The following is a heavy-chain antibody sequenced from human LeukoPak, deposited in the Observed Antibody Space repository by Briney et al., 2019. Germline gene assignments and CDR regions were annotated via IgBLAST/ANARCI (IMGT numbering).Heavy chain of an antibody. CDR1: GFTFSSYS. D-gene: IGHD3-3*01. CDR3: ARDHNFWSGSTYYYYYYMDV. J-gene: IGHJ6*03. CDR2: IKRSSSTI. V-gene: IGHV3-48*04. Sequence: GGSLRLSCAASGFTFSSYSMNWLRQAPGKGLEWFSYIKRSSSTIYYADSVKGRFTICRDNAKNSLYLLMNSLRAEDAAVYYCARDHNFWSGSTYYYYYYMDVWRKGTTVTVSS.